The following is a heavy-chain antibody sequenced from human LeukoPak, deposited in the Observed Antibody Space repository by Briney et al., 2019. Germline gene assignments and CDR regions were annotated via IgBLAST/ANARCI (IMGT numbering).Heavy chain of an antibody. CDR1: GYTFTGYY. CDR3: ARHLTAQNWFPFDY. CDR2: INPNSGGT. V-gene: IGHV1-2*02. Sequence: ASVKVSCKASGYTFTGYYMHWVRQAPGQGLEWMGWINPNSGGTNYAQKFQGRVTMTRDTSISTAYMELSRLRSDDTAVYYCARHLTAQNWFPFDYWGQGTLVTVSS. J-gene: IGHJ4*02. D-gene: IGHD3-9*01.